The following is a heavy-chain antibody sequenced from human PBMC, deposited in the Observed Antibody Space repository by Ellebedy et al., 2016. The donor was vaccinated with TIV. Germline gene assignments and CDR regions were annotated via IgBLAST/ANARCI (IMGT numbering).Heavy chain of an antibody. V-gene: IGHV3-7*01. J-gene: IGHJ5*02. CDR2: INQGGSET. D-gene: IGHD4-11*01. Sequence: GESLKISCAASGFTFSRFWMAWVRQAPGKGLEWVATINQGGSETYYADSVKGRFTVSRDNAKNTLYLQMNSLRAEDTAVYYCTKSDYFDTWGQGTLVTVSS. CDR3: TKSDYFDT. CDR1: GFTFSRFW.